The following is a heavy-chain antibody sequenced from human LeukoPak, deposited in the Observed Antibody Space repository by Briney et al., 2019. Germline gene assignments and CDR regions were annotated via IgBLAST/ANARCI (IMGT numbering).Heavy chain of an antibody. J-gene: IGHJ4*02. CDR1: GGSFSDYY. D-gene: IGHD7-27*01. CDR3: ASRKLGNDY. CDR2: INLRGST. Sequence: SGTLSLTCAVYGGSFSDYYWNWIRQSTGKGLEWIGEINLRGSTTYNPSLKSRVTISLDASKSQLSLKLSSVTAADTAVYYCASRKLGNDYWGQGTLVTVSS. V-gene: IGHV4-34*01.